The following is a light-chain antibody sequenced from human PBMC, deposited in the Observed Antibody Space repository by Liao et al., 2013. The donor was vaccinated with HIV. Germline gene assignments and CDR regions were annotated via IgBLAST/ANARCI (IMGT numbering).Light chain of an antibody. Sequence: SYVLTQPPSVSVAPGKTARITCGGNNIGSKGVHWYQQKSGQAPVLVMYYNSDRPSGIPERFSGSNSGNTATLTITRVEAGDEADYYCQVWDASNDLYVFGSGTKVTVL. CDR2: YNS. V-gene: IGLV3-21*04. CDR3: QVWDASNDLYV. J-gene: IGLJ1*01. CDR1: NIGSKG.